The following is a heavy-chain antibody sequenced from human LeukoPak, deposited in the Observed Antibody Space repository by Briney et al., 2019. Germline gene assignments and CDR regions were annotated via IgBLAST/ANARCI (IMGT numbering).Heavy chain of an antibody. CDR1: GASISSYS. Sequence: SETLSLTCNVSGASISSYSWSWIRQSPGKGLEWIGYIYYTGRTNYNPSLSSRVTISVDTSENQFSLKLSSVTAADTAVYYCARAGMGRGWFYWGQGTLVTVSS. V-gene: IGHV4-59*01. J-gene: IGHJ1*01. CDR2: IYYTGRT. D-gene: IGHD6-19*01. CDR3: ARAGMGRGWFY.